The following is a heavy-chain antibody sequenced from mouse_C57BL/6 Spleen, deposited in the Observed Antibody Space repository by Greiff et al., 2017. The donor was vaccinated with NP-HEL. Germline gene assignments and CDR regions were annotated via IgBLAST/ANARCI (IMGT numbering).Heavy chain of an antibody. CDR3: ARYYSNYRYDCDY. Sequence: QVQLQQSGAELVKPGASVKISCKASGYAFSSYWMNWVKQRPGKGLEWIGQIYPGDGDTNYNDKFKGKATLTADKSSSTAYLQLRSLTSEDSAVYLWARYYSNYRYDCDYGGKGTTLTVSS. D-gene: IGHD2-5*01. CDR2: IYPGDGDT. V-gene: IGHV1-80*01. J-gene: IGHJ2*01. CDR1: GYAFSSYW.